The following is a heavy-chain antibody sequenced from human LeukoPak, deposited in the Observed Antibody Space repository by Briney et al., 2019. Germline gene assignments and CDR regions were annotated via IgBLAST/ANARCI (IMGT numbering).Heavy chain of an antibody. CDR2: IFYSGST. CDR3: ARVSSSCPHYYFDY. Sequence: SETLSLTCTVSGGSISSSTYYWAWIRQPPGKGLEWVGNIFYSGSTYYNPSLKSRVTISVDTSKNQFSLKLTSVTAADTAVYYCARVSSSCPHYYFDYWGQGTLVTVSS. V-gene: IGHV4-39*07. D-gene: IGHD6-13*01. J-gene: IGHJ4*02. CDR1: GGSISSSTYY.